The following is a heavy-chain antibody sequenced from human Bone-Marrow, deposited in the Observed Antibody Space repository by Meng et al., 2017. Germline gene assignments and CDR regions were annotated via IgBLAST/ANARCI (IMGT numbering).Heavy chain of an antibody. V-gene: IGHV1-69*04. CDR3: AGDVSDGYNQIIGPEYDY. J-gene: IGHJ4*02. D-gene: IGHD5-24*01. Sequence: SVQVSCKASGGTFSSYTISWVRQAPAQGLEWMVRTIPILGIANYAQKFQGRVMITADKSTSTAYMELSSLRSEDTAAEYCAGDVSDGYNQIIGPEYDYWGQGTLVTVSS. CDR2: TIPILGIA. CDR1: GGTFSSYT.